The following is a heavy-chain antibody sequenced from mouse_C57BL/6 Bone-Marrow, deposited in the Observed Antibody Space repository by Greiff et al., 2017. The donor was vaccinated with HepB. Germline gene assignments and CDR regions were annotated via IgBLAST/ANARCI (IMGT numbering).Heavy chain of an antibody. V-gene: IGHV14-4*01. Sequence: DVKLQESGAELVRPGASVKLSCTASGFNIKDDYMHWVKQRPEQGLEWIGWIDPENGDTEYASKFQGKATITADTSSNTAYLQLSSLTSEDTAVYYCTRSYYGSSGYAMDYWGQGTSVTVSS. D-gene: IGHD1-1*01. J-gene: IGHJ4*01. CDR1: GFNIKDDY. CDR2: IDPENGDT. CDR3: TRSYYGSSGYAMDY.